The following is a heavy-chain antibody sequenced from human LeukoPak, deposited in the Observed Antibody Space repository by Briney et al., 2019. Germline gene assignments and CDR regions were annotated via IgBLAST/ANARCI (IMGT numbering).Heavy chain of an antibody. J-gene: IGHJ4*02. CDR2: ISWNSDTI. CDR3: VRIAEAGNYFDY. V-gene: IGHV3-9*01. CDR1: GFRFDDFA. Sequence: GRSLRLSCAASGFRFDDFAIHWVRQAPGKGLEWVSGISWNSDTIGYSDSVKGRFTISRDNAKNSLFLQMNSLRVEDTGLYYCVRIAEAGNYFDYWGQGTLVTVSS. D-gene: IGHD6-13*01.